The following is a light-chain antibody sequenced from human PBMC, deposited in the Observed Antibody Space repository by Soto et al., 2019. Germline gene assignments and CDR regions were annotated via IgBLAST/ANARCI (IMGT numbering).Light chain of an antibody. CDR3: SSYTSSTTYV. CDR1: SNDVGLYNY. Sequence: QSALTQPASVSGSPGQSITISCTGTSNDVGLYNYVSWYQQHPGKAPKLMIYDVTERPSGVSNRFSGSKSGNTASLTISGLQAEDEGDYYCSSYTSSTTYVFGTGTKVTVL. V-gene: IGLV2-14*03. J-gene: IGLJ1*01. CDR2: DVT.